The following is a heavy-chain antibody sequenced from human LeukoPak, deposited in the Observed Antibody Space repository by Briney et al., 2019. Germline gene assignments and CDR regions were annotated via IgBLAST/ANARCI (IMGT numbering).Heavy chain of an antibody. D-gene: IGHD6-19*01. CDR2: ISGSGGTP. J-gene: IGHJ4*02. Sequence: PGGSLRLSCAASGFTFSSYAMSWVRQTTGRGLEWVSTISGSGGTPYYADSVKGRFTISRDNSKNTLYLQMNSLRADDTAVYYCAKAGIAVAATTYFDYWGQGTLVTVSS. CDR3: AKAGIAVAATTYFDY. CDR1: GFTFSSYA. V-gene: IGHV3-23*01.